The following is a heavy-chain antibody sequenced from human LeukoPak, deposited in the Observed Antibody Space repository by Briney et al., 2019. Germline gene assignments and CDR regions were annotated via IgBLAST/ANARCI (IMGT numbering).Heavy chain of an antibody. Sequence: PGGSLRLSCATSGFTFSSYSMNWVRQAPGKGLEWVSSISSSSSYIYYGDSVKGQFTISRDNAKNSLYLQMNSLRAGDTAVYFCVLGEYHAPFDYWGQGILVTVSS. CDR2: ISSSSSYI. V-gene: IGHV3-21*01. D-gene: IGHD3-16*01. CDR1: GFTFSSYS. J-gene: IGHJ4*02. CDR3: VLGEYHAPFDY.